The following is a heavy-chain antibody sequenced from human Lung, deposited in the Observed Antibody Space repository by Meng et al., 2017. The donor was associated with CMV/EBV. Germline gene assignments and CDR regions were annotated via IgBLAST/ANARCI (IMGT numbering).Heavy chain of an antibody. CDR2: SDDSGST. J-gene: IGHJ4*02. V-gene: IGHV4-4*02. D-gene: IGHD1-26*01. CDR3: ARGKQDAWELLAY. Sequence: GPLVVAGLELEKPAETLFPSCGVSGVSIRDNSRCAWVRQPPVKGLEWIGDSDDSGSTNDNPSLNSRISISLDKSKNHFSLKVNSVTAADTAVYYCARGKQDAWELLAYWGQGALVTVSS. CDR1: GVSIRDNSR.